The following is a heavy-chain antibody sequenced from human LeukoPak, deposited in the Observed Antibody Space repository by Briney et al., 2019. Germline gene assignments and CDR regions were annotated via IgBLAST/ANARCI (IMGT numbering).Heavy chain of an antibody. V-gene: IGHV4-4*07. CDR3: ATHPLHVLDDYAGG. J-gene: IGHJ1*01. D-gene: IGHD4-17*01. Sequence: SSETLSLTCTVSGGSISSYYWNWIRQPAGKGLEWIGRIYTTGTTNYNPSLTSRVTMSVDTSKNQFSLKLSSVTAADTAVHYHATHPLHVLDDYAGGCGQATLATVYS. CDR1: GGSISSYY. CDR2: IYTTGTT.